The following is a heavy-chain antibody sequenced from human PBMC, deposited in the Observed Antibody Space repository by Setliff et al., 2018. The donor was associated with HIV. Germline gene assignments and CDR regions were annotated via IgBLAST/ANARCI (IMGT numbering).Heavy chain of an antibody. J-gene: IGHJ4*02. Sequence: SETLSLTCTVSGGSISSHYWSWIRQPPGKGLGWIGSIYYSGSPNYNPSLKSRVTISVDTSKNQFSLKLSSVTAADTAVYYWARGNYYENYFDYWGQGTLVTVSS. D-gene: IGHD3-22*01. CDR1: GGSISSHY. CDR2: IYYSGSP. CDR3: ARGNYYENYFDY. V-gene: IGHV4-59*11.